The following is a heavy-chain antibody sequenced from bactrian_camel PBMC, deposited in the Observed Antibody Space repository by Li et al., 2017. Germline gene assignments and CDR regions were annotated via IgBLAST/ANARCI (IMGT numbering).Heavy chain of an antibody. CDR3: AAKLPFECYVDSSGSDFDN. CDR1: GYTYLTNC. Sequence: HVQLVESGGGSVQAGGSLNLSCSASGYTYLTNCMAWFRQTPGKEPEAVAAIRRDDLTAYTDSVKGRFTISKDNALNTLYLQMNGLKHEDTAMYYCAAKLPFECYVDSSGSDFDNWGQGTQVTVS. CDR2: IRRDDLT. D-gene: IGHD3*01. V-gene: IGHV3S55*01. J-gene: IGHJ6*01.